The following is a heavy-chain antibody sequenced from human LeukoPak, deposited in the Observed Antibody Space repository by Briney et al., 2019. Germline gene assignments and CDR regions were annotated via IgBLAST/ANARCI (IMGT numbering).Heavy chain of an antibody. Sequence: GESLKISCKGSGYSFTTSWIGWVRQMPGKGLEWMGIIYPGDSDTTYSPSFQGQVTISADKSISTAYLQWSSLTASDTAMYYCATKAYSYSHSFDYWGQGTLVTVSS. CDR2: IYPGDSDT. CDR3: ATKAYSYSHSFDY. V-gene: IGHV5-51*01. CDR1: GYSFTTSW. D-gene: IGHD5-18*01. J-gene: IGHJ4*02.